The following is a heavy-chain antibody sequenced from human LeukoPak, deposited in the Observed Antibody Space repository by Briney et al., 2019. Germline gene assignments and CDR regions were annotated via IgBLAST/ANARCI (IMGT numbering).Heavy chain of an antibody. D-gene: IGHD3-16*01. V-gene: IGHV4-59*08. J-gene: IGHJ3*02. CDR3: ATSSKGGLEAFDI. CDR2: TYYRGST. Sequence: SETLSLTCTVSGVSIRSYYWNWIRQPPGRGLEWIGYTYYRGSTNYNPSLKSRVTISVDTSKNQFSLKMSSVTAADTAVYYCATSSKGGLEAFDIWGQGTMVTVSS. CDR1: GVSIRSYY.